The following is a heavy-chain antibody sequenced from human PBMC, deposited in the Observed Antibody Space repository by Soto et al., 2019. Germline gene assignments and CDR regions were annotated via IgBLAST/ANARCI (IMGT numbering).Heavy chain of an antibody. CDR2: TYYKSKWYN. CDR3: ARDIIVGASNWFDP. J-gene: IGHJ5*02. CDR1: GDSVSSNSAA. D-gene: IGHD1-26*01. V-gene: IGHV6-1*01. Sequence: PSQTLSLTCAISGDSVSSNSAAWNWIRQSPSRGLEWLGRTYYKSKWYNDYEVSVKSRITINPDTSKNQFSLQLNSVTPEDTAVYYCARDIIVGASNWFDPWGQGTLVTVSS.